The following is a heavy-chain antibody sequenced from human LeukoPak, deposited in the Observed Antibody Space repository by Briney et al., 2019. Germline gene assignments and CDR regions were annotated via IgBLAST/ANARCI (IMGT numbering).Heavy chain of an antibody. V-gene: IGHV4-59*08. D-gene: IGHD3-22*01. J-gene: IGHJ6*03. CDR3: ARRYDSTLYYYYYMDV. CDR2: IYYSGST. CDR1: GGSISSYY. Sequence: SETLSLTCSVSGGSISSYYWSWIRQPPGKGLEWIGYIYYSGSTNYNPSLKSRVTISVDTSKNQFSLKLSSVTAADTAVYYCARRYDSTLYYYYYMDVWGKGTTVTVSS.